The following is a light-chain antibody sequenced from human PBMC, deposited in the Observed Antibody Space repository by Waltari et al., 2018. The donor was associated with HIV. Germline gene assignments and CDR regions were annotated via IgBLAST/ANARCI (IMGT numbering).Light chain of an antibody. J-gene: IGKJ3*01. Sequence: TQSPATLSASIGDRVTITCRASQGIGNYLAWYQQKPGKVPKLLIYAASSLQSGVPSRFSGSGSGTYFTLTISSLQPEDVATYYCQKFNSAPLTFGPGTNVDLK. V-gene: IGKV1-27*01. CDR2: AAS. CDR1: QGIGNY. CDR3: QKFNSAPLT.